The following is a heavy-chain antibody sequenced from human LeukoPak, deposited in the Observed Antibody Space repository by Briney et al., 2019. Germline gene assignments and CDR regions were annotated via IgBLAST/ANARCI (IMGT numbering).Heavy chain of an antibody. CDR2: ISHDGSNI. J-gene: IGHJ4*02. Sequence: PGGSLRLSCTASGFTFSSYGIHWVRQAPGKGLEWVAVISHDGSNIYYADSVKGRFTISRDNSKSTLYLQMNSLRAEDTAVYYCALGGTYFDYWGQGTLVTVSS. CDR1: GFTFSSYG. D-gene: IGHD1-7*01. CDR3: ALGGTYFDY. V-gene: IGHV3-30*03.